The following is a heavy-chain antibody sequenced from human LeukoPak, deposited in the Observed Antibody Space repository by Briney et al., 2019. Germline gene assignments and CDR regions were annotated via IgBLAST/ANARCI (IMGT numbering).Heavy chain of an antibody. CDR2: IYHSGST. J-gene: IGHJ6*03. D-gene: IGHD4-17*01. V-gene: IGHV4-38-2*01. CDR3: ARRLDYEYPTRQNYYYYYMDV. Sequence: PSETLSLTCAVSGYSISSGYYWGWIRQPPGKGLEWIGSIYHSGSTYYNPSLKSRVTISVDTSKNQFSLKLSSVTAADTAVYYCARRLDYEYPTRQNYYYYYMDVWGKGTTVTVSS. CDR1: GYSISSGYY.